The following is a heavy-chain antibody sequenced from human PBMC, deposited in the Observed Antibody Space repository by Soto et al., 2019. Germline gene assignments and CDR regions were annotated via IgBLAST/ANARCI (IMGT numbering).Heavy chain of an antibody. Sequence: PGGSLKLSCAASGFTFSSYAMSWVRQAPGKGLEWVSAISGSGGSTYYADSVKGRFTISRDNSKNTLYLQMNSLRAEDTAVYYCAKAVSGWYGYYYGMDVWGQGTTVTVSS. V-gene: IGHV3-23*01. CDR3: AKAVSGWYGYYYGMDV. CDR2: ISGSGGST. J-gene: IGHJ6*02. D-gene: IGHD6-19*01. CDR1: GFTFSSYA.